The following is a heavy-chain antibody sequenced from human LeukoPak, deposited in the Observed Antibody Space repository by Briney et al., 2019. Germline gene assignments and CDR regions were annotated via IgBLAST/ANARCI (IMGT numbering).Heavy chain of an antibody. CDR1: GVSISSSSYY. CDR3: ARGDSGSPKYAFDY. CDR2: IYYSGST. Sequence: PSETLSLTCTVSGVSISSSSYYWGWIRQPPGKGLEWIGSIYYSGSTYYNPSLKSRVTISVDTSKNQFSLKLSSVTAADTAVYYCARGDSGSPKYAFDYWGQGALVTVSS. D-gene: IGHD1-26*01. J-gene: IGHJ4*02. V-gene: IGHV4-39*01.